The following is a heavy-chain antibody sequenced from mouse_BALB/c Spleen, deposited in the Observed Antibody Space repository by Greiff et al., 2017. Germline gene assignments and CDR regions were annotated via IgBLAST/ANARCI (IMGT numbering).Heavy chain of an antibody. CDR2: IDPANGNT. J-gene: IGHJ3*01. V-gene: IGHV14-3*02. CDR1: GFNIKDTY. CDR3: AINWEGAY. Sequence: VQLKQSGAELVKPGASVKLSCTASGFNIKDTYMHWVKQRPEQGLEWIGRIDPANGNTKYDPKFQGKATITADTSSNTAYLQLSSLTSEDTAVYYCAINWEGAYWGQGTLVTVSA. D-gene: IGHD4-1*01.